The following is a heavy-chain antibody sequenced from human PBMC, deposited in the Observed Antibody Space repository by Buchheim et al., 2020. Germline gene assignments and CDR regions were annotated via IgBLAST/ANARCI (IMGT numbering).Heavy chain of an antibody. CDR3: ARHYDFWSGYYPDAFDI. CDR2: IYYSGST. D-gene: IGHD3-3*01. V-gene: IGHV4-59*08. J-gene: IGHJ3*02. CDR1: GGSISSYY. Sequence: QVQLQESGPGLVKPSETLSLTCTVSGGSISSYYWSWIRQPPGKGLEWIGYIYYSGSTYYNPSLKSPVTISVDTSKNQFSLKLSSVTAADTAVYYCARHYDFWSGYYPDAFDIWGQGT.